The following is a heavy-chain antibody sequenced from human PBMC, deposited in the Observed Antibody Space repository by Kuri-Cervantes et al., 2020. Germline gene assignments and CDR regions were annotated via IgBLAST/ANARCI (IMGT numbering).Heavy chain of an antibody. CDR1: GFTFDDYG. J-gene: IGHJ4*02. CDR2: INWNGGST. V-gene: IGHV3-20*04. Sequence: GESLKISCAASGFTFDDYGMSWVRQAPGKGLEWVSGINWNGGSTGYADSVKGRFTISRDNSKNTLYLQMNSLRAEDTAVYYCARDVSGSYYGDYWGQGTLVTVSS. D-gene: IGHD1-26*01. CDR3: ARDVSGSYYGDY.